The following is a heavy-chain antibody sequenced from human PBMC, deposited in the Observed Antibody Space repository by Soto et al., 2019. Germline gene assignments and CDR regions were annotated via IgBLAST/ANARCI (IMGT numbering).Heavy chain of an antibody. CDR3: ARGRRGAYYFDY. D-gene: IGHD1-26*01. Sequence: EVQLVESGGGLVQSGGSLRLSCAASGFTFSNDWMHWVRQAPGKGLVWVSRVSFDEITTNYADSVQGRFTVSRDNAKNRLFLRMNSRRVEDTAVYYCARGRRGAYYFDYGGQGTLVTVSS. CDR2: VSFDEITT. J-gene: IGHJ4*02. CDR1: GFTFSNDW. V-gene: IGHV3-74*01.